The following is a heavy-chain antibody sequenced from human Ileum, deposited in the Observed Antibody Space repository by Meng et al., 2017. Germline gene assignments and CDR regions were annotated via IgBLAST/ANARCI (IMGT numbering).Heavy chain of an antibody. CDR2: ISGSDATT. CDR1: GLTFGSYA. V-gene: IGHV3-23*01. Sequence: GGSLRLSCVGSGLTFGSYAMSWVRQAPGKGLEWVSAISGSDATTYYADSVKGRFTISRDNSKNTLYLHMNSLRAEDTAVYFCAKDDYTSSWFPFDFWGQGTLVTVSS. CDR3: AKDDYTSSWFPFDF. J-gene: IGHJ4*02. D-gene: IGHD6-13*01.